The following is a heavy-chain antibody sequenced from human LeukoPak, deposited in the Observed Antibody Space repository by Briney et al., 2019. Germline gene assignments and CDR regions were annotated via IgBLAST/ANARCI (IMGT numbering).Heavy chain of an antibody. CDR1: GYSISSGYY. J-gene: IGHJ4*02. CDR2: IYHSGST. Sequence: SETLSLTCTVSGYSISSGYYWGWIRQPPGKGLEWIGSIYHSGSTYYNPSLKSRVTISVDTSKNQFSLKLSSVTAADTAVYYCARYIEYYGSSGYLGNYFDYWGQGTLVTVSS. V-gene: IGHV4-38-2*02. CDR3: ARYIEYYGSSGYLGNYFDY. D-gene: IGHD3-22*01.